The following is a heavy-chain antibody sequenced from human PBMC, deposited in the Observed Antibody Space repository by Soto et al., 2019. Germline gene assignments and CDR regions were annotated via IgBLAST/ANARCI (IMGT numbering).Heavy chain of an antibody. CDR1: GFTFRSYA. Sequence: VGSLRLSCAASGFTFRSYAMSGVRQAPGKGLEWVSAISGSGGSTYYADSVKGRFTISRDNSKNTLYLQMNSLRTEDTAVYYCANYLTAVGATSPFDYWGQGTLVTVSS. J-gene: IGHJ4*02. V-gene: IGHV3-23*01. CDR2: ISGSGGST. D-gene: IGHD1-26*01. CDR3: ANYLTAVGATSPFDY.